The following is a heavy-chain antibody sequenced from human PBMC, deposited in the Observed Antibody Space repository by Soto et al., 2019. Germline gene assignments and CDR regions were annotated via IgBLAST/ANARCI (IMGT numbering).Heavy chain of an antibody. Sequence: PSETLSLTCSVSGGSIRSYYWSWIRQPPGKGLEWIGYIYYSGSTNYNPSLKSRVTISVDTSKNQFSLKLSSVTAADTAVYYCARVYGGAFDYWGQGTLVTVSS. J-gene: IGHJ4*02. D-gene: IGHD4-17*01. CDR1: GGSIRSYY. CDR3: ARVYGGAFDY. V-gene: IGHV4-59*01. CDR2: IYYSGST.